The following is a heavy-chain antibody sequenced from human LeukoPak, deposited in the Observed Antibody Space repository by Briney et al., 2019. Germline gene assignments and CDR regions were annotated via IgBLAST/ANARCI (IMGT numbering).Heavy chain of an antibody. CDR1: GFPFSSYA. Sequence: GGSLRLSCAASGFPFSSYAMSWVRQAPGKGLEWVAVISYDGSNIYYGDSVKGRFTISRDNSRNRLYLQMNSLRSEDTAIYYCARSGRGGAFDIWGQGTMVTVSS. J-gene: IGHJ3*02. D-gene: IGHD1-26*01. V-gene: IGHV3-30*03. CDR3: ARSGRGGAFDI. CDR2: ISYDGSNI.